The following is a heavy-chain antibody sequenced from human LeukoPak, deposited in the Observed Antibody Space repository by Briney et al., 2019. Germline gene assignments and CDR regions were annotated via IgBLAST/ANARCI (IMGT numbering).Heavy chain of an antibody. J-gene: IGHJ4*02. D-gene: IGHD3-22*01. CDR3: ARTARSGGYWRDFDY. CDR1: GFTFNSYW. V-gene: IGHV3-74*01. CDR2: INSDGSST. Sequence: PGGSLRLSCAASGFTFNSYWMHWARQAPGKGLVWVSRINSDGSSTTYADSVKGRFTISRDNAENTLYLQMNSLRAEDTAVYYCARTARSGGYWRDFDYWGQGTLVTVSS.